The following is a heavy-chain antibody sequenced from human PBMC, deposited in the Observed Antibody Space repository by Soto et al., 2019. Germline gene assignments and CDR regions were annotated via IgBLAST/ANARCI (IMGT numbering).Heavy chain of an antibody. Sequence: GGSLRLSCAASGFTVSSNYMSWVRQAPGKGLEWVSVIYSGGSTYYADSVKGRFTISRDNSKNTLYLQMNSLRAEDTAVYYCASISRRQWLVRRFDYWGQGTLVTVSS. V-gene: IGHV3-53*01. CDR2: IYSGGST. D-gene: IGHD6-19*01. J-gene: IGHJ4*02. CDR1: GFTVSSNY. CDR3: ASISRRQWLVRRFDY.